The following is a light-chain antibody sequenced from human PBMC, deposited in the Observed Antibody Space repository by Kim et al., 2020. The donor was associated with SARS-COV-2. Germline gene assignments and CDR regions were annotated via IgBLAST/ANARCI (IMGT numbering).Light chain of an antibody. CDR1: QSVLYSSNNKNY. V-gene: IGKV4-1*01. CDR2: WAS. Sequence: DIVMTQSPDSLPVSLGERATINCKSSQSVLYSSNNKNYLAWYQKKVGQPPKLLIYWASTRESGVPDRFSGSGSGTDFTLTISSLQAEDVAVYYCQQYYSTPRTFGQGTKVDIK. CDR3: QQYYSTPRT. J-gene: IGKJ1*01.